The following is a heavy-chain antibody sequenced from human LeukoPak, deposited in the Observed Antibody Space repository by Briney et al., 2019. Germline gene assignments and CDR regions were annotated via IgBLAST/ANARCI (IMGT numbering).Heavy chain of an antibody. Sequence: GQSLKISCNGSGYSFTSYWIGWARQMPGQGLEWMGILYPAHSDTTSSPSFQGQVPISADKSISTAYLQWSSLKASDTAMYYCARQGTGGSYYDYWGQGTLVTVSS. CDR2: LYPAHSDT. V-gene: IGHV5-51*01. CDR3: ARQGTGGSYYDY. J-gene: IGHJ4*02. CDR1: GYSFTSYW. D-gene: IGHD1-26*01.